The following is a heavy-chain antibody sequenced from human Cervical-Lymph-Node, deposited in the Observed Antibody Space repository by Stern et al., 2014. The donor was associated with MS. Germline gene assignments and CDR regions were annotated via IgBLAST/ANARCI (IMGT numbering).Heavy chain of an antibody. D-gene: IGHD3-3*01. Sequence: VHLVESGGGLVQPGGSLRLSCATSGFGFSGYAMTWVRQAPGKGLEWVSGIGSAFNTHYAAPVKGRFTVSRDNSKNTLYLQMDSLRAEDTAVYYCTKDIFRWCSDLWGQGTLVTVSS. CDR2: IGSAFNT. J-gene: IGHJ2*01. V-gene: IGHV3-23*04. CDR1: GFGFSGYA. CDR3: TKDIFRWCSDL.